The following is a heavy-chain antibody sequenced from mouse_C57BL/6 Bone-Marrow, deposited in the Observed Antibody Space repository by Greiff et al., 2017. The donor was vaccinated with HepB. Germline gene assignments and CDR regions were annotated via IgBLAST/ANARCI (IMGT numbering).Heavy chain of an antibody. J-gene: IGHJ2*01. CDR1: GFTFSSYG. Sequence: EVHLVESGGDLVKPGGSLKLSCAASGFTFSSYGMSWVRQTPDKRLEWVATISSGGSYTYYPDSVKGRFTISRDNAKNTLYLQMSSLKSEDTAMYYSAKRVRVFCDYCGQGTTLTV. CDR2: ISSGGSYT. V-gene: IGHV5-6*01. CDR3: AKRVRVFCDY.